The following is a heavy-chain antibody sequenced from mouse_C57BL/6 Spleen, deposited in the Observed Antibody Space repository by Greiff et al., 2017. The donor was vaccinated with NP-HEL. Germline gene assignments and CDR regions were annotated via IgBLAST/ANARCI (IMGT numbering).Heavy chain of an antibody. CDR3: ARAGYYVRAMDY. J-gene: IGHJ4*01. CDR1: GYTFTDYN. Sequence: EVQLQESGPELVKPGASVKIPCKASGYTFTDYNMDWVKQSHGKSLEWIGDIDPNNGGTIYNQKFKGKATLTVDKSSSTAYMELRSLTSEDTAVYYCARAGYYVRAMDYWGQGTSVTVSS. D-gene: IGHD2-3*01. V-gene: IGHV1-18*01. CDR2: IDPNNGGT.